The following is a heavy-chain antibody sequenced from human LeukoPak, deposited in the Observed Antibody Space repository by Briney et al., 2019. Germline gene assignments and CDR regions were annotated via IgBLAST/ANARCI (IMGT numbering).Heavy chain of an antibody. CDR1: GGTFSSYA. CDR2: IIPIFGTA. Sequence: ASVKVSCKASGGTFSSYAISWVRQAPGQGLEWMGGIIPIFGTANYAQKFQGRVTITTDESTSTAYMELSSLRSEDTAVYYCAREAGGLDIVATISWFDPWGQGTLVTVSS. V-gene: IGHV1-69*05. CDR3: AREAGGLDIVATISWFDP. D-gene: IGHD5-12*01. J-gene: IGHJ5*02.